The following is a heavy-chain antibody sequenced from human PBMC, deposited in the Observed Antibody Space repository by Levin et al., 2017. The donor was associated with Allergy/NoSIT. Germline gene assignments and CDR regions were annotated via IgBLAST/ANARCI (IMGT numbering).Heavy chain of an antibody. D-gene: IGHD3-10*01. CDR1: GGSFSGYY. Sequence: SETLSLTCAVYGGSFSGYYWSWIRQPPGKGLEWIGEINHSGSTNYNPSLKSRVTISVDTSKNQFSLKLSSVTAADTAVYYCARVLLWFGELVDAFDIWGQGTMVTVSS. J-gene: IGHJ3*02. CDR2: INHSGST. V-gene: IGHV4-34*01. CDR3: ARVLLWFGELVDAFDI.